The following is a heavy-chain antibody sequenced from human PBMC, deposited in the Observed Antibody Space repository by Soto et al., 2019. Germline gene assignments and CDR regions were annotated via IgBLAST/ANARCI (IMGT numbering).Heavy chain of an antibody. CDR1: GGSFSGYY. CDR2: INHSGST. Sequence: SETLSLTCAVYGGSFSGYYWSWIRQPPGKGLEWIGEINHSGSTNYNPSLKSRVTIPVDTSKNQFSLKLSSVTAADTAVYYCATRSWGNWFDPWGQGTLVTVSS. D-gene: IGHD3-16*01. J-gene: IGHJ5*02. V-gene: IGHV4-34*01. CDR3: ATRSWGNWFDP.